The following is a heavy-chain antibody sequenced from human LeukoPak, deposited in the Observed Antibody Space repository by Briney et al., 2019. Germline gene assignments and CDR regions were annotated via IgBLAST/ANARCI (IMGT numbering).Heavy chain of an antibody. J-gene: IGHJ6*02. CDR2: IIPILGIA. D-gene: IGHD1-1*01. CDR1: GGTFSSYA. Sequence: SVTVSCKASGGTFSSYAISWVRQAPGQGLEWMGRIIPILGIANYAQKFQGRVTITADKSTSTAYMELSSLRSEDTAVYYCARYWNEDYYYYGMDVWGQGTTVTVS. V-gene: IGHV1-69*04. CDR3: ARYWNEDYYYYGMDV.